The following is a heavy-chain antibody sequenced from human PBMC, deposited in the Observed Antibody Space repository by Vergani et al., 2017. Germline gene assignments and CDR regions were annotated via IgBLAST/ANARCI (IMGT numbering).Heavy chain of an antibody. D-gene: IGHD2-15*01. V-gene: IGHV1-2*02. CDR3: ARDSVVVVAATERHYYYYGMDV. CDR1: GYTFTGYY. J-gene: IGHJ6*02. CDR2: INPNSGGT. Sequence: QVQLVQSGAEVKKPGASVKVSCKASGYTFTGYYMHWVRQAPGQGLEWMGWINPNSGGTNYAQKFQGRVTMTRDTSISTAYMELSRLRSDDTAGYYCARDSVVVVAATERHYYYYGMDVWGQGTTVTVSS.